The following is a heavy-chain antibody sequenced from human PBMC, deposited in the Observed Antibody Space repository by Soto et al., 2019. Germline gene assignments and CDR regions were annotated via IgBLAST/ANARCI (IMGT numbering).Heavy chain of an antibody. CDR1: GFPFGIYT. CDR3: AREGNYHEF. V-gene: IGHV3-21*01. CDR2: ISSSGTYI. J-gene: IGHJ4*02. D-gene: IGHD3-10*01. Sequence: WSLRLSCETSGFPFGIYTMNWVRQAPGKGLEWVSSISSSGTYIDYADSVEGRFAISRDDAKNSVFLEMTSLRVDDTAVYYCAREGNYHEFWGQGTMVTVYS.